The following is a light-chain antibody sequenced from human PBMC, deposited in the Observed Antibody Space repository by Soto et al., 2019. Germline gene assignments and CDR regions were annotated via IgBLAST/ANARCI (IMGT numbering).Light chain of an antibody. CDR2: GVT. V-gene: IGLV2-23*02. J-gene: IGLJ3*02. CDR1: RSDIGSYNS. Sequence: QSALTQPASVSGSPGQSITISCTGTRSDIGSYNSIAWYQQHPGKAPRVMIFGVTKRPSGISNRFSGSKSGFTASLTISGLQAEDEADYFCQSYDIRLSAWVFGGGTKLTVL. CDR3: QSYDIRLSAWV.